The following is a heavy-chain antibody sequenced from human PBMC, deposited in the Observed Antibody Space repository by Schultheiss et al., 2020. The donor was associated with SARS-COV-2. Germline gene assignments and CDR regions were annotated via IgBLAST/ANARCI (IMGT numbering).Heavy chain of an antibody. V-gene: IGHV4-39*07. CDR2: IYYSGST. J-gene: IGHJ6*02. Sequence: SETLSLTCTVSGGSVSSGSYYWSWIRQPPGKGLEWIGSIYYSGSTYYNPSLKSRVTISVDTSKNQFSLKLSSVTAADTAVYYCARDGNYYDSSGYYYAEDFYYYYGMDVWGQGTTVTVSS. CDR1: GGSVSSGSYY. CDR3: ARDGNYYDSSGYYYAEDFYYYYGMDV. D-gene: IGHD3-22*01.